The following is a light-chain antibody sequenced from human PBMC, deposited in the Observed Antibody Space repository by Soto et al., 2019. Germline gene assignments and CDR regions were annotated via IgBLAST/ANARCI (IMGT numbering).Light chain of an antibody. CDR3: QQYNNWPPWT. V-gene: IGKV2-30*02. CDR2: KVS. J-gene: IGKJ1*01. CDR1: QSLVHSDGNTY. Sequence: DVVMTQSPLALPVTLVQASSISCMSSQSLVHSDGNTYLNWFQQRPGQSPRRLIYKVSNRDSGVPDRFSGSGSGTEFTLTISSLQSEDFAVYYCQQYNNWPPWTFGQGTKVDI.